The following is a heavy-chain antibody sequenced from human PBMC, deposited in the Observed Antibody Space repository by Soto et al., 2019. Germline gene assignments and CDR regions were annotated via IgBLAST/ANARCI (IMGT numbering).Heavy chain of an antibody. V-gene: IGHV4-30-4*01. CDR2: IYYSGST. J-gene: IGHJ4*02. D-gene: IGHD5-12*01. CDR1: GGSISSGDYY. Sequence: TLSLTCTVSGGSISSGDYYWSWIRQPPGKGLEWIGYIYYSGSTYYNPSLKSRVTISVDTSKNQFSLKLSSVTAADTAVYYCARTVATIGYFDYWGQGTLVTVSS. CDR3: ARTVATIGYFDY.